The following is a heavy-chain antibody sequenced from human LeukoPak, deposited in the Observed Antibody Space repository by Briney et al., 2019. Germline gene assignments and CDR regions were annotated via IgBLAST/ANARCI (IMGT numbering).Heavy chain of an antibody. D-gene: IGHD1-1*01. J-gene: IGHJ4*02. V-gene: IGHV4-34*01. Sequence: PSETLSLTCAVYTGSFSDFYWTWIRQPPGKGLEWIGEITHRGVNTYNPSLESRVTMSVDTSMNHFSMQLTSVTAADTAVYYCARGTRNENLRSWRDLYYFDTWGQGTLVTVSS. CDR1: TGSFSDFY. CDR2: ITHRGVN. CDR3: ARGTRNENLRSWRDLYYFDT.